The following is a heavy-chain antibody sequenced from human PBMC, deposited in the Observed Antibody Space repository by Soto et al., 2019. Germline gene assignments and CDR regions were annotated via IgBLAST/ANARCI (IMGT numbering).Heavy chain of an antibody. V-gene: IGHV4-30-2*01. J-gene: IGHJ3*02. CDR2: IYHSGST. Sequence: SETLSLTCAVSGGSISSGGYSWSWIRQPPGKGLEWIGYIYHSGSTYYNPSLKSRVTISVDRSKNQFSLKLSSVTAADTAVYYCARAETGNFYGSGSYSDAFDIWGQGTMVTVS. CDR1: GGSISSGGYS. D-gene: IGHD3-10*01. CDR3: ARAETGNFYGSGSYSDAFDI.